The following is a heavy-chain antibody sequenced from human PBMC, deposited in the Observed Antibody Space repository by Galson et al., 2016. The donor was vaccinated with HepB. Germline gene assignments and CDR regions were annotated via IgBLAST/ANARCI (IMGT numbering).Heavy chain of an antibody. J-gene: IGHJ4*01. D-gene: IGHD5-18*01. CDR2: IIPIFGTA. CDR1: GGTFSSYA. Sequence: SVTVSCKASGGTFSSYAINWVRQAPGQGLEWMGGIIPIFGTANYAQKFQGRVTITADKYTSTAYMELSILGSEDTDVYYCASTLIQVWKQPHFDKWGQGTLLTVPS. V-gene: IGHV1-69*06. CDR3: ASTLIQVWKQPHFDK.